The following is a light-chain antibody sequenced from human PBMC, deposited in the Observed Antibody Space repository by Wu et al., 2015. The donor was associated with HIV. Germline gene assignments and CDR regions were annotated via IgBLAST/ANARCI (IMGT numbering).Light chain of an antibody. CDR1: QSVSGT. V-gene: IGKV3-11*01. CDR3: LQQYKWPLT. Sequence: EIVMTQFPATLSVSPGERATLFCRASQSVSGTLAWYQQKLGQAPRLLIYDASNRATGIPDRFSGGGSVTDFTLTIDSLEPEDSAIYYCLQQYKWPLTFGQGTRLEIK. J-gene: IGKJ5*01. CDR2: DAS.